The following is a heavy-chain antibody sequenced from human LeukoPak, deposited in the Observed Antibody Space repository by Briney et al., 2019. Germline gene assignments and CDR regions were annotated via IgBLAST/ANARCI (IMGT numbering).Heavy chain of an antibody. V-gene: IGHV4-31*03. D-gene: IGHD7-27*01. CDR1: GGSISSGGYY. CDR2: IYYSGST. Sequence: PSETLSLTCTVSGGSISSGGYYWSWIRQHPGKGLEWIGYIYYSGSTYYNPSLKSRVTISVDTSKNQFSLRLSSVTAADTAVYYCARERNWGELGYWGQGTLVTVSS. CDR3: ARERNWGELGY. J-gene: IGHJ4*02.